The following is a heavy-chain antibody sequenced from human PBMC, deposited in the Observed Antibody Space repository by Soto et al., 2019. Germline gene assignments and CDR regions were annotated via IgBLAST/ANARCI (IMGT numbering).Heavy chain of an antibody. J-gene: IGHJ4*02. CDR1: GFSFSDYG. CDR2: LSYDGDKE. V-gene: IGHV3-30*18. Sequence: QVQLEESGGNVVQPGRSLRLSCAASGFSFSDYGMHWVRQAPGKGLESVAHLSYDGDKEYYADSVKGRFTISRDKSKNTVFMQMNSLRPEDTAFYYCGKDIIGEQWLGVMHYWGQGTLVTVSS. CDR3: GKDIIGEQWLGVMHY. D-gene: IGHD6-19*01.